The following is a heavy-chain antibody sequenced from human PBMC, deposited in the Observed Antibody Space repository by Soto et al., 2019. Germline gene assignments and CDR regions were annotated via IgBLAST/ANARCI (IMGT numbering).Heavy chain of an antibody. CDR1: GFSFATAGVA. CDR3: AHSDGGYEIIYFDF. Sequence: SGPTLVNPTQTLTLTCTFSGFSFATAGVAVGWIRQTPGGALEWLTLIYYNDDRRFSPSLKTRLTITGDTSKNQVVLSLTNVDPGDTATYFCAHSDGGYEIIYFDFWGQGIPVTVSS. CDR2: IYYNDDR. J-gene: IGHJ4*02. V-gene: IGHV2-5*01. D-gene: IGHD5-12*01.